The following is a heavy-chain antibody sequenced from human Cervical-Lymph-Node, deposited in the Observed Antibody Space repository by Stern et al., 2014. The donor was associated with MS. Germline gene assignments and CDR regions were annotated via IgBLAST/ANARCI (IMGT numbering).Heavy chain of an antibody. CDR1: GGSILRTDW. V-gene: IGHV4-4*02. J-gene: IGHJ4*02. Sequence: QEQLVESGPGLVKPSGTLSLTCAVSGGSILRTDWWSWVRQPPGKGLEWIGEVYHSGYANYNPSPKKRLTISVDKSKNQFSLNLTSVTAADTALYYCASRTLTFPYYFDSWGQGTLVTVSS. CDR2: VYHSGYA. D-gene: IGHD3-9*01. CDR3: ASRTLTFPYYFDS.